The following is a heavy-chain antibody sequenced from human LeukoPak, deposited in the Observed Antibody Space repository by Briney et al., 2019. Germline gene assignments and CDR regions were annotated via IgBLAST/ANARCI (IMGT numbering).Heavy chain of an antibody. CDR3: ARATTATTGFGYFDS. D-gene: IGHD4-17*01. CDR1: DDSLISGTYY. CDR2: IHFTGST. J-gene: IGHJ4*02. Sequence: SQTLSLTCTVSDDSLISGTYYWNWIRQYPGKGLEWVGYIHFTGSTDYSPSLKSRGTISVDKSKNHFSLNVNSVTAADTAAYYCARATTATTGFGYFDSWGQGALVTVPS. V-gene: IGHV4-31*03.